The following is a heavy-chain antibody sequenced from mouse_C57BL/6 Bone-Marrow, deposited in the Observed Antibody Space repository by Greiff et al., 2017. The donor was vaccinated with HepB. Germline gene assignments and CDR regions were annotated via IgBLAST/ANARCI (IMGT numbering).Heavy chain of an antibody. CDR1: GFTFSDYG. CDR2: ISSGSSTI. J-gene: IGHJ1*03. Sequence: EVQVVESGGGLVKPGGSLKLSCAASGFTFSDYGMHWVRQAPEQGLEWVAYISSGSSTIYYADTVKGRCTISRDNAKITLFLQMTSLRSEDSAMYYCATQVGRYWYFDVWGTGTTVTVSS. V-gene: IGHV5-17*01. D-gene: IGHD1-3*01. CDR3: ATQVGRYWYFDV.